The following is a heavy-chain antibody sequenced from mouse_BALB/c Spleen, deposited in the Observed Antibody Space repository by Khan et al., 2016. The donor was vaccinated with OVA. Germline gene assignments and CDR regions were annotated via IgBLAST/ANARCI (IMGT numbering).Heavy chain of an antibody. CDR3: ARKNYYSYAMDY. CDR1: GYSITSDYA. Sequence: QLEESGPGLVKPSQSLSLTCTVTGYSITSDYAWDWIRQFPGNKLEWMGYISYGGSTSYNPSLKSRISITRDTSKNQFFLQLNSVTTEDTATYYCARKNYYSYAMDYWGQGTSVTVSS. V-gene: IGHV3-2*02. D-gene: IGHD1-1*01. CDR2: ISYGGST. J-gene: IGHJ4*01.